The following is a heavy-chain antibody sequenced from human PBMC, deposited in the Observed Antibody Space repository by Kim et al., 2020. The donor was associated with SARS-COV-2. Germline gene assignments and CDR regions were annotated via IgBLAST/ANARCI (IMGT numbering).Heavy chain of an antibody. CDR3: ARVTQVGYWFDP. J-gene: IGHJ5*02. CDR2: IIPIFGTA. Sequence: SVKVSCKASGGTFSSYAISWVRQAPGQGLEWMGGIIPIFGTANYAQKFQGRVTITADESTSTAYMELSSLRSEDTAVYYCARVTQVGYWFDPWGQGTLVTVSS. CDR1: GGTFSSYA. V-gene: IGHV1-69*13.